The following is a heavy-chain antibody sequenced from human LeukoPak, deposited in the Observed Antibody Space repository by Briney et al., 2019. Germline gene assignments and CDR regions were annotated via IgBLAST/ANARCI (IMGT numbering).Heavy chain of an antibody. Sequence: GGSLRLSCAASGFTFSSNAMNWVRQAPGKGLEWVSAISGSGGSTYYADSVKGRFTISRDNSKNTLYLQMNSLRAEDTAVYYCAKMVHTEQWLVPLDYWGQGTLVTVSS. J-gene: IGHJ4*02. CDR3: AKMVHTEQWLVPLDY. CDR1: GFTFSSNA. D-gene: IGHD6-19*01. V-gene: IGHV3-23*01. CDR2: ISGSGGST.